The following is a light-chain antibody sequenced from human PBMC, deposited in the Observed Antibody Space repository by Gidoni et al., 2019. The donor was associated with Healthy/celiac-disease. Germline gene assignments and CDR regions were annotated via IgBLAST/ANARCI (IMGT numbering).Light chain of an antibody. CDR3: QQRSNWPPRT. J-gene: IGKJ4*01. V-gene: IGKV3-11*01. Sequence: EIVLTQSPATLSLSPGEKATLSCRASQSVSSYLAWYQQKPGQAPRLLIYDASNRATGIPARFSGSGSWTDFTLTISSLEPEDFAVYYCQQRSNWPPRTFXGXTKVEIK. CDR2: DAS. CDR1: QSVSSY.